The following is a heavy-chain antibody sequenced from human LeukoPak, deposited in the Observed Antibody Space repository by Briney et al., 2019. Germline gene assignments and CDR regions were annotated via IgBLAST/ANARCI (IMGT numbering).Heavy chain of an antibody. V-gene: IGHV3-23*01. CDR1: GFTFSSYA. D-gene: IGHD3-10*01. Sequence: PGGSPRLSCAASGFTFSSYAMSWVRQAPGNGLEWVSAISGSGGSTYYADSVKGRFTISRDNYKNTLYLQMNSLRAEDTAVYYCAKSPMVRGVIGFDPWGQGTLVTVSS. J-gene: IGHJ5*02. CDR2: ISGSGGST. CDR3: AKSPMVRGVIGFDP.